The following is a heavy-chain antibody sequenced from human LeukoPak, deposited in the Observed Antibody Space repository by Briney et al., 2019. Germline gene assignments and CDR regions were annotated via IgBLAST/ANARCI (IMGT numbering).Heavy chain of an antibody. D-gene: IGHD6-13*01. V-gene: IGHV3-7*03. CDR2: IKQDGVEK. Sequence: GGSLRISCAASGFTFSSSWMTWVRQAPGKGLEWVANIKQDGVEKYYVDSVKGRFTISRDNAKNSLYLQMNSLRAEDTAVYYCARDLMGIAYRGAFYYWGQGTLVTVSS. CDR3: ARDLMGIAYRGAFYY. J-gene: IGHJ4*02. CDR1: GFTFSSSW.